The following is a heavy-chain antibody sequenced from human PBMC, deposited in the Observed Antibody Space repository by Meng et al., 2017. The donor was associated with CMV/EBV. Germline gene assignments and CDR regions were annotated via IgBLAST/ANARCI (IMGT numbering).Heavy chain of an antibody. D-gene: IGHD6-13*01. V-gene: IGHV1-18*01. CDR1: GYTFTSYG. J-gene: IGHJ6*02. CDR3: ARDKGRIAAAGTGMEGYYYGMDV. Sequence: ASVKVSCKASGYTFTSYGISWVRQAPGQGLEWMGWISAYNGNTNYAQKLQDRVTMTTDTSTSTAYMELRSLRSDDTAVYYCARDKGRIAAAGTGMEGYYYGMDVWGQGTTVTVSS. CDR2: ISAYNGNT.